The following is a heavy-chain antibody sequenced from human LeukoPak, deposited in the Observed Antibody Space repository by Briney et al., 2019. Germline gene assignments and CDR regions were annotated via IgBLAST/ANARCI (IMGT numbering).Heavy chain of an antibody. CDR1: GYTFTGYY. D-gene: IGHD3-9*01. V-gene: IGHV1-2*02. Sequence: ASVKVSCKASGYTFTGYYMHWVRQAPGQGLEWMGWINPNSGGTNYAQKFQGRVTMTRDTSISTAYMELSRLRSDDTAVYYCARDGSDYDILTGYDGGRSWFDPWGQGTLVTVSS. CDR2: INPNSGGT. CDR3: ARDGSDYDILTGYDGGRSWFDP. J-gene: IGHJ5*02.